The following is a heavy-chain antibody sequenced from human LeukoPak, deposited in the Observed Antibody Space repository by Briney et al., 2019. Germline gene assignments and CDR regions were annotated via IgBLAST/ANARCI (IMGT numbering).Heavy chain of an antibody. CDR2: IIPIFGIA. V-gene: IGHV1-69*04. D-gene: IGHD2-15*01. J-gene: IGHJ3*02. CDR3: AREHIVVVVAATNDAFDI. Sequence: GASVKVSCKASGGTFSSYAISWVRQAPGQGLEWMGRIIPIFGIANYAQKFQGRVTITADKSTSTAYMELSSLRSVDTAVYYCAREHIVVVVAATNDAFDIWGQGTMVTVSS. CDR1: GGTFSSYA.